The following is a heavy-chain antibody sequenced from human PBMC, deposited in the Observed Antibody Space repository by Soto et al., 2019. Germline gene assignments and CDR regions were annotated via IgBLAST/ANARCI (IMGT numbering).Heavy chain of an antibody. J-gene: IGHJ4*02. Sequence: GPTLVNATQTLTLPCTFSGFSLGTSGMCVSWIRQPPGKALEWLALIDWDDDKYYSTSLKTRLTISKDTSKNQVVLTMTNMDPVDTATYYCARIGLCGSYFHIFDYWGQGTLVTVSS. V-gene: IGHV2-70*01. D-gene: IGHD1-26*01. CDR1: GFSLGTSGMC. CDR2: IDWDDDK. CDR3: ARIGLCGSYFHIFDY.